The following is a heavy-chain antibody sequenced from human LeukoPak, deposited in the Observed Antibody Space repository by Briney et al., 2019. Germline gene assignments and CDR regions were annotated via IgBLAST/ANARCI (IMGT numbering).Heavy chain of an antibody. CDR2: IYYSGST. CDR3: ARGSRMIVVVEEGYDAFDI. CDR1: GGSISSSSYY. J-gene: IGHJ3*02. V-gene: IGHV4-39*07. Sequence: PSETLSLTCTVSGGSISSSSYYWGWIRQPPGKGLECIGSIYYSGSTYYNPSLKSRVTISIDTSKNQFSLKLSSVTAADTAVYYCARGSRMIVVVEEGYDAFDIWGQGTMVTVSS. D-gene: IGHD2-21*01.